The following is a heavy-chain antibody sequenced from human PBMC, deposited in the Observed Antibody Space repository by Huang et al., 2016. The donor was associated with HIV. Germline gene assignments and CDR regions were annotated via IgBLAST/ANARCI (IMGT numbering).Heavy chain of an antibody. Sequence: QVQLLQSGAEVKKPGSSVKVSCKASGGPFRSYSIAWVRQAPGQGLEGRASPMPVCDSPNYEQKLQGRVRGTADESTSTVYMELRDLRPDDTAVYFCARGSLEYSVSSSLDYWGQGTYVTVSS. CDR2: PMPVCDSP. D-gene: IGHD4-4*01. V-gene: IGHV1-69*13. CDR3: ARGSLEYSVSSSLDY. CDR1: GGPFRSYS. J-gene: IGHJ4*02.